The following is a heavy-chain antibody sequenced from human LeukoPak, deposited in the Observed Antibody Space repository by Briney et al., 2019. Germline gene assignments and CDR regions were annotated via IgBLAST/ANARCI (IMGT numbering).Heavy chain of an antibody. J-gene: IGHJ6*03. V-gene: IGHV3-73*01. D-gene: IGHD1-26*01. CDR2: IGSKASSYAT. Sequence: GGSLRLSCAASGFTFSGSAMHWVRQASGKGLEWVGRIGSKASSYATPYAASVKGRFTISRDNSKNTLFLQMTSLRAEDTAVYYCAKHPGDFTGIVNYYYMDLWGKGTTVTVSS. CDR1: GFTFSGSA. CDR3: AKHPGDFTGIVNYYYMDL.